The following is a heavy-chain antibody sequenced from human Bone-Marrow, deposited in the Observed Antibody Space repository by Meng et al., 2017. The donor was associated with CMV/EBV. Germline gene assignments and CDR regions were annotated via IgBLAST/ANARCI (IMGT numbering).Heavy chain of an antibody. D-gene: IGHD1-1*01. CDR3: AREELTLTEGGWFDP. Sequence: GESLKISCAASGSTFSSYAMHWVRQAPGKGLEWVAVISHDGSNKYYEDSVKGRFTISRDNSKNTLYLQMNSLRAEVTAVYYCAREELTLTEGGWFDPWGQGTLVTVSS. CDR1: GSTFSSYA. CDR2: ISHDGSNK. J-gene: IGHJ5*02. V-gene: IGHV3-30-3*01.